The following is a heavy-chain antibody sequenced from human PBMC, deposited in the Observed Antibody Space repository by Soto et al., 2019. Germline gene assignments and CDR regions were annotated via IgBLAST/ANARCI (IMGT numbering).Heavy chain of an antibody. D-gene: IGHD6-13*01. CDR1: GGSISSYY. CDR3: AREQQLAYNWFDP. J-gene: IGHJ5*02. Sequence: TSETLSLTCTVSGGSISSYYWSWIRQPPGKGLEWIGYIYYSGSTNYNPSLKSRVTISVDTSKNQFSLKLSSVTAADTAVYYCAREQQLAYNWFDPWGQGTLVTVSS. CDR2: IYYSGST. V-gene: IGHV4-59*01.